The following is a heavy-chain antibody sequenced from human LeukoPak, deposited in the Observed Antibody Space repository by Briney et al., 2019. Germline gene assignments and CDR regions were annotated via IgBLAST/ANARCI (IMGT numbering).Heavy chain of an antibody. V-gene: IGHV3-23*01. Sequence: GGSLRLSCAASGFTFSSYAMSWVRQAPGEGLEWVSAISGSGGSTYYADSVKGRFTISRDNSKNTLYLQMNSLRAEDTAVYYCAKDDSSSWYYGTGLDYWGQGTLVTVSS. CDR2: ISGSGGST. D-gene: IGHD6-13*01. CDR3: AKDDSSSWYYGTGLDY. J-gene: IGHJ4*02. CDR1: GFTFSSYA.